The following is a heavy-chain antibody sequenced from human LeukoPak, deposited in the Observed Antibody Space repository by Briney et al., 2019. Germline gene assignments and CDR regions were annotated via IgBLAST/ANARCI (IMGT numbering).Heavy chain of an antibody. Sequence: GASVKVSCKASGYTFRSYDINWVRQAPGQGLEWMGWTTSYNNSTNYAQKLQGRVRVTTDTSTSTAYMELRGLRSDDTAVYYCARGVRGVTLDYWGQGTLVTVSS. CDR2: TTSYNNST. CDR3: ARGVRGVTLDY. J-gene: IGHJ4*02. D-gene: IGHD3-10*01. CDR1: GYTFRSYD. V-gene: IGHV1-18*01.